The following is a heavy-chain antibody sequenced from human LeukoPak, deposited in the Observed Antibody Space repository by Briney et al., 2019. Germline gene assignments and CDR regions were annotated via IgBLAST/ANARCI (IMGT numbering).Heavy chain of an antibody. Sequence: ASVKVSCKASGGTFSSYAISWVRQAPGQGLEWMGRIIPILGIANYAQKFQGRVTITADKSTSTAYMELSSLRSEDTAVYYCARGLASGHLGYWGQGTLVTVSS. J-gene: IGHJ4*02. D-gene: IGHD3-10*01. CDR3: ARGLASGHLGY. CDR1: GGTFSSYA. CDR2: IIPILGIA. V-gene: IGHV1-69*04.